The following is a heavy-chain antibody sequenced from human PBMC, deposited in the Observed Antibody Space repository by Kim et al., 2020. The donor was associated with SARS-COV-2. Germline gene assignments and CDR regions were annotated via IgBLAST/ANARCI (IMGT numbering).Heavy chain of an antibody. Sequence: GESLKISCKGSGYSFTSYWIGWVRQMPGKGLEWMGIIYPGDSDTRYSPSFQGQVTISADKSISTAYLQWSSLKASDTAMYYCARWDVDIVAREQGVGMDVWGQGATVTVSS. CDR1: GYSFTSYW. CDR3: ARWDVDIVAREQGVGMDV. CDR2: IYPGDSDT. D-gene: IGHD5-12*01. J-gene: IGHJ6*02. V-gene: IGHV5-51*01.